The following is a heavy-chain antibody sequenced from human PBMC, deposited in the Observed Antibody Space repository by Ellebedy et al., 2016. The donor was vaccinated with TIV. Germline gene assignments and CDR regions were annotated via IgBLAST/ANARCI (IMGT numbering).Heavy chain of an antibody. V-gene: IGHV4-39*01. Sequence: MPSETLSLTCGVSGGSVSTTKYYWAWIRQPPGKGLEYIGSVYYSGSPYYNPSFKSRVTLSAATSKNQFSLNLRTVTAADTAVYYCARTDPWQPIDDWGQGILVTVSS. J-gene: IGHJ4*02. CDR3: ARTDPWQPIDD. CDR1: GGSVSTTKYY. CDR2: VYYSGSP. D-gene: IGHD2-21*02.